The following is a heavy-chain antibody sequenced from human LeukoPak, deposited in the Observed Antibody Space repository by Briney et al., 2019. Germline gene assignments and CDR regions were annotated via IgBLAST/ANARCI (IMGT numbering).Heavy chain of an antibody. Sequence: PGRSLRLSCAASGFTFSSYGMHWVRQAPGKGLEWVAVIWYGGSNKYYADSVKGRFTISRDNSKNTLYLQMNSLRAEDTAVYYCARDSPHYYGMDVWGQGTTVTVSS. CDR3: ARDSPHYYGMDV. CDR2: IWYGGSNK. CDR1: GFTFSSYG. V-gene: IGHV3-33*01. J-gene: IGHJ6*02.